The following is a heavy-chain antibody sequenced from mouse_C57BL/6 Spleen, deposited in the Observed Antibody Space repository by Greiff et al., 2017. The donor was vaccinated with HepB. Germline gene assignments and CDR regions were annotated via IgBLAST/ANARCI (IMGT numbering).Heavy chain of an antibody. CDR2: ISGGGGNT. CDR3: ARHDYGNYAMDY. Sequence: EVQRVESGGGLVKPGGSLKLSCAASGFTFSSYTMSWVRQTPEKRLEWVATISGGGGNTYYPDSVKGRFTISRDNAKNTLYLQMSSLRSEDTALYYCARHDYGNYAMDYWGQGTSVTVSS. CDR1: GFTFSSYT. V-gene: IGHV5-9*01. D-gene: IGHD2-1*01. J-gene: IGHJ4*01.